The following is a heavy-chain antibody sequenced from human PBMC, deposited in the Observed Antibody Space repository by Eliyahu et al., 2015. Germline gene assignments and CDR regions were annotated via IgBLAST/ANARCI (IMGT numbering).Heavy chain of an antibody. D-gene: IGHD3-10*01. J-gene: IGHJ6*02. CDR3: ARSSMVQGPIRTMDV. V-gene: IGHV1-8*01. CDR1: GYTFTTYD. CDR2: INPASGNA. Sequence: QVQLVQSGAEVKKPGASVKVSCKASGYTFTTYDINWVRQATGQGLEWMGWINPASGNALYAQMFQGRVTMTRDTSISTTYMEVSSLTSDDTAVYYCARSSMVQGPIRTMDVWGQGTTVTVAS.